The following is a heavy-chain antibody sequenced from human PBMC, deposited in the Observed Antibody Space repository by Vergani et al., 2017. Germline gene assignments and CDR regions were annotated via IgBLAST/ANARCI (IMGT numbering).Heavy chain of an antibody. J-gene: IGHJ4*02. CDR3: TKGSRGYTGYFFDY. D-gene: IGHD5-12*01. CDR1: GFNFRSYH. Sequence: EVQLLESGGGLVQPGGSLRLSCAASGFNFRSYHMSWVRQAPGKGLEWVSSISSSDSRTYYADSVRGRVTISRDNSKNTLHLQMNSLRADDTAVYYCTKGSRGYTGYFFDYWGQGTLATVSS. V-gene: IGHV3-23*01. CDR2: ISSSDSRT.